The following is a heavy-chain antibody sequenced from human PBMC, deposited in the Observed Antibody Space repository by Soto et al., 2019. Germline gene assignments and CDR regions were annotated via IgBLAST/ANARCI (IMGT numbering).Heavy chain of an antibody. CDR3: ARGTTDHYGMDV. CDR1: GGTFSSYA. V-gene: IGHV1-69*13. J-gene: IGHJ6*02. Sequence: GASVKVSCKASGGTFSSYAISWVRQAPGQGLEWMGGIIPIFGTANYAQKFQGRVTITADESTSTAYMELSSLRSEDTAVYYCARGTTDHYGMDVWGQGTTVTVSS. CDR2: IIPIFGTA. D-gene: IGHD4-17*01.